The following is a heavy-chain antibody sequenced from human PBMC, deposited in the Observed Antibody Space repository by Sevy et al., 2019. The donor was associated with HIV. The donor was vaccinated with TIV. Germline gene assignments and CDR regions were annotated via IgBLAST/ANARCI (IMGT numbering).Heavy chain of an antibody. Sequence: GGSLRLSCAASGFTFSSYSMNWVRQAPGKGLEWVSSISSSSSYIYYADSVKGRFTISRDNAKNSLYRQMNSLRAEDTAVYYCARDRHYYDSSGYYLFDYWGQGTLVTVSS. CDR2: ISSSSSYI. CDR3: ARDRHYYDSSGYYLFDY. V-gene: IGHV3-21*01. CDR1: GFTFSSYS. D-gene: IGHD3-22*01. J-gene: IGHJ4*02.